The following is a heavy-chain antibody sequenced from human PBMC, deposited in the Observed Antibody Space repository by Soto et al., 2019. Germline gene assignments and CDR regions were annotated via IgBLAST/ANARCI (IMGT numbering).Heavy chain of an antibody. J-gene: IGHJ6*03. D-gene: IGHD2-15*01. CDR2: INSDGSVS. Sequence: EVKLVESGGGLVQPVGSLRLSCAASGFTFSNYWMYWVRQAPGQGLVWVSRINSDGSVSRYADSVKGRLTISRDNVKNTLYLQMNSLRVEDTAVYYCARGDCVGGSCYSLAGSFYYYMDVWGKGTTVTVFS. CDR1: GFTFSNYW. CDR3: ARGDCVGGSCYSLAGSFYYYMDV. V-gene: IGHV3-74*01.